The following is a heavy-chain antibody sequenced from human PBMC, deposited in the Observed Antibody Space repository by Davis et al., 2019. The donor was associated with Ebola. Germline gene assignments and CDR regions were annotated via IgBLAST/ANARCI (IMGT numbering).Heavy chain of an antibody. J-gene: IGHJ5*02. CDR3: AKDKGARELLDWWWFDP. Sequence: GESLKISCAASGFTFSSYAMHWVRQAPGKGLEWVAVISYDGSNKYYADSVKGRFTISRDNSKNTLYLQMNSLRAEDTAVYYCAKDKGARELLDWWWFDPWGQGTLVTVSS. CDR2: ISYDGSNK. D-gene: IGHD1-26*01. V-gene: IGHV3-30-3*01. CDR1: GFTFSSYA.